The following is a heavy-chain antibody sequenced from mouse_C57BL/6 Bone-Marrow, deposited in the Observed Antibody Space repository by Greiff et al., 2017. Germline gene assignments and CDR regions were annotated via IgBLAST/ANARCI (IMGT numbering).Heavy chain of an antibody. CDR3: ASYYYGSSWYYFDY. CDR2: INPNNGGT. CDR1: GYTFTDYY. D-gene: IGHD1-1*01. J-gene: IGHJ2*01. V-gene: IGHV1-26*01. Sequence: EVQLQQSGPELVKPGASVKISCKASGYTFTDYYMNWVKQSPGKSLEWIGDINPNNGGTSYNQKFKGKATLTVDKSSSTAYMELRSLTSEDSAVYYCASYYYGSSWYYFDYWGQGTTLTVSS.